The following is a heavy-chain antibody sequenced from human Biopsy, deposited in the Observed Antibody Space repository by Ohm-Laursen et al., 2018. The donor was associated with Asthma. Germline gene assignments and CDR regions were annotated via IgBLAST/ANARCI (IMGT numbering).Heavy chain of an antibody. CDR2: IHHSGTS. D-gene: IGHD3-22*01. CDR1: GDYITSGGCC. Sequence: SQTLSLTCTVSGDYITSGGCCWNWIRQHPGKGLEWIGYIHHSGTSYFNPSLKRRVSFSRDTSKNQFSLRLSSVTAADTAMYYCARIPRRSGSYFVDYWGQGTLVTVSS. J-gene: IGHJ4*02. V-gene: IGHV4-31*03. CDR3: ARIPRRSGSYFVDY.